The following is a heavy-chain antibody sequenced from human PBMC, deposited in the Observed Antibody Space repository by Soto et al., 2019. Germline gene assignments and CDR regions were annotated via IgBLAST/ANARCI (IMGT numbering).Heavy chain of an antibody. Sequence: AGGSLRLSCAASGFTFSSYWMHWVRQTPGKGLVWVSHIKQDGSETYYVDSVKGRFTISRDNAKNSLYLQMNSLRAEDTAVYYCARYMTRFDYWGQGTLVTVSS. J-gene: IGHJ4*02. CDR3: ARYMTRFDY. V-gene: IGHV3-7*01. D-gene: IGHD2-21*02. CDR1: GFTFSSYW. CDR2: IKQDGSET.